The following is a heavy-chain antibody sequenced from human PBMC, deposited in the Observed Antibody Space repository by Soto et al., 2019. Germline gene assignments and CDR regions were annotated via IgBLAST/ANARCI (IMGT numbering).Heavy chain of an antibody. J-gene: IGHJ5*02. V-gene: IGHV1-69*13. CDR2: IIPIFGTA. Sequence: GASVKVSCKASGGTFSSYAISWVRQAPGQGLEWMGGIIPIFGTANYAQKFQGRVTITADESTSTAYMELSSLRSEDTAVYYCATHKARGATSDSRWFDPWGQGTLVSVSS. D-gene: IGHD1-26*01. CDR1: GGTFSSYA. CDR3: ATHKARGATSDSRWFDP.